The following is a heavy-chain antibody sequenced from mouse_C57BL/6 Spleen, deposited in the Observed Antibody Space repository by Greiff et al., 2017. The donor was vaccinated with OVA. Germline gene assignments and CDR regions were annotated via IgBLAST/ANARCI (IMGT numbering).Heavy chain of an antibody. J-gene: IGHJ2*01. V-gene: IGHV1-54*01. CDR2: INPGSGGT. CDR3: ARSKGYDYGSSPFDY. Sequence: VQLVESGAELVRPGTSVKVSCKASGYAFTNYLIEWVKQRPGQGLEWIGVINPGSGGTNYNEKFKGKATLTADKSSSTAYMQLSSLTSEDSAVYFCARSKGYDYGSSPFDYWGQGTTLTVSS. D-gene: IGHD1-1*01. CDR1: GYAFTNYL.